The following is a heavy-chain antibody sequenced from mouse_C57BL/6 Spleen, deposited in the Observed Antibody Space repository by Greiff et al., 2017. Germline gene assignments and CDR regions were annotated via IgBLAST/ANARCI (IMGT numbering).Heavy chain of an antibody. CDR3: ARLGYDGYYGYFDV. CDR1: GYTFTSYW. J-gene: IGHJ1*03. V-gene: IGHV1-53*01. Sequence: QVQLQQPGTELVKPGASVKLSCKASGYTFTSYWMHWVKQRPGQGLEWIGNINPSNGGTNYNQKFKSKATLTVDKSSSTAYMQLSSLSSEDSAVYYCARLGYDGYYGYFDVWGTGTTVTVSS. CDR2: INPSNGGT. D-gene: IGHD2-3*01.